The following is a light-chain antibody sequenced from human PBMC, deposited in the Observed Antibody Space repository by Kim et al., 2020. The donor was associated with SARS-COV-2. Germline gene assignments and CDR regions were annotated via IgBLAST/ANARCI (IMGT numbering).Light chain of an antibody. CDR3: CSYTTSNTVI. CDR1: SSDIGAYNY. J-gene: IGLJ2*01. CDR2: DVK. Sequence: GQSITISCTGTSSDIGAYNYVSWYQKNPGKAPKIMIYDVKRRPSGVSHRFSGSKSGNTASLTISGLQAEDEADYYCCSYTTSNTVIFGGGTQLTVL. V-gene: IGLV2-14*04.